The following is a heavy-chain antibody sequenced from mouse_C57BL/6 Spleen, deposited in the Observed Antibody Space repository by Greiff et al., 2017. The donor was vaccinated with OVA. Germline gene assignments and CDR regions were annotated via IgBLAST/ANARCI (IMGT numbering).Heavy chain of an antibody. J-gene: IGHJ3*01. V-gene: IGHV3-6*01. D-gene: IGHD2-1*01. CDR2: ISYDGSN. Sequence: EVKLMESGPGLVKPSQSLSLTCSVTGYSITSGYYWNWIRQFPGNKLEWMGYISYDGSNNYNPSLKNRISITRDTSKNQFFLKLNSVTTEDTATYYCARGGGNAWFAYWGQGTLVTVSA. CDR3: ARGGGNAWFAY. CDR1: GYSITSGYY.